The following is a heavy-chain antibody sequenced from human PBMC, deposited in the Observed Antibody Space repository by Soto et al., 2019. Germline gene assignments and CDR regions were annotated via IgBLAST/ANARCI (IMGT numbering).Heavy chain of an antibody. J-gene: IGHJ4*02. CDR2: VFADGNT. Sequence: ESGGGLIQPGGSLRLSCAASGLTVSTNYMSWVRQAPGKGLEWVAIVFADGNTYHADSVKGRFTVSRDNFKNRLDLQMSALRADDTAVYYCAMGDFESWGQGTLVTVSS. V-gene: IGHV3-53*01. D-gene: IGHD3-16*01. CDR1: GLTVSTNY. CDR3: AMGDFES.